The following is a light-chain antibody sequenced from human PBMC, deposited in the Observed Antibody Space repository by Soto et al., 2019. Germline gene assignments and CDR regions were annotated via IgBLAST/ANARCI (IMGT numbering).Light chain of an antibody. CDR3: QQYKYYSQT. J-gene: IGKJ1*01. CDR1: QSITNW. V-gene: IGKV1-5*01. Sequence: DIQMTQSPSTLSASVGDRVTITCRASQSITNWLAWYQQRPGQAPKLLIYDASNLESGVPSRFSGSGSGTELTLTNSRLQPDDFATYYCQQYKYYSQTFGQGNKVDIK. CDR2: DAS.